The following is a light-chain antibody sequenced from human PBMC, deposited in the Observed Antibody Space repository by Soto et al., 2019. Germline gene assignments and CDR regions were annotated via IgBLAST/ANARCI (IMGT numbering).Light chain of an antibody. V-gene: IGKV3-15*01. CDR1: QSVNRN. CDR3: QQRSNWLYT. CDR2: GAS. Sequence: EIVMTQSPATLSVSPGERATLSCRASQSVNRNIAWSQQKPGQAPRLLIYGASTRATGVPARFSGSGSGTEFTLTISSLQSEDFAVYYCQQRSNWLYTFGQGTKLEIK. J-gene: IGKJ2*01.